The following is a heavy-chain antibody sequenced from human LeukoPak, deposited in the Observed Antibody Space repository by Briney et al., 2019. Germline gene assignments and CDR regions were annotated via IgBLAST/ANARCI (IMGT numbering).Heavy chain of an antibody. Sequence: PSETLSLTCTVSGGSISSYYWSWIRQPPGKGLEWIGYIYYSGSTNYNPSLKSRVTISVDTSKSQFSLKLSSVSAADTAVYYCARDRGWSGYYSDWGQGTLVTVSS. CDR2: IYYSGST. V-gene: IGHV4-59*01. CDR3: ARDRGWSGYYSD. CDR1: GGSISSYY. D-gene: IGHD3-3*01. J-gene: IGHJ4*02.